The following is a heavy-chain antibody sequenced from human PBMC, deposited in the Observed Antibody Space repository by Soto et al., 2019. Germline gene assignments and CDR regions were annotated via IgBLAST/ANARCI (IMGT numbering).Heavy chain of an antibody. J-gene: IGHJ6*03. CDR1: GFTFSSYA. CDR3: AKDRHHMTTLTTGYYYYYMDV. CDR2: ISGSGGST. Sequence: EVQLLESGGGLVQPGGSLRLSCAASGFTFSSYAMSWVRQAPGKGLEWVSAISGSGGSTYYADSVKGRFTISRDNSKNTLYLQMNSLRAEDTAVYYCAKDRHHMTTLTTGYYYYYMDVWGKGTTVTVSS. D-gene: IGHD4-17*01. V-gene: IGHV3-23*01.